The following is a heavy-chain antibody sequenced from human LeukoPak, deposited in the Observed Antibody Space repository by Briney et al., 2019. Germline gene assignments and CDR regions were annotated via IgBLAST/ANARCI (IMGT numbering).Heavy chain of an antibody. V-gene: IGHV1-2*06. Sequence: GASVKVSCKASKYTFTAYYMHWVRQAPGQGLEWMKRINSNSGGTNYAQKFQGRVTMTRDTSISTAYMELSSLRSEDTAVYYCASTNSRGYSYGSGLDYWGQGTLVTVSS. CDR2: INSNSGGT. CDR1: KYTFTAYY. CDR3: ASTNSRGYSYGSGLDY. J-gene: IGHJ4*02. D-gene: IGHD5-18*01.